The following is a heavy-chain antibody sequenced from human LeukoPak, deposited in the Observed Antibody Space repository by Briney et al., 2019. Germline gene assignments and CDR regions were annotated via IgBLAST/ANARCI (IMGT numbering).Heavy chain of an antibody. Sequence: GGSLRLSCAASGFTFYDYGMHWVRRAPGKGLVWFSLFIGVGGSTYYADSVKGRFTISRDNSKNSLYLQMNSLRTEDTALYYCAKDISGPDYDFWSGSFDYWGQGTLVTVSS. V-gene: IGHV3-43*02. CDR2: FIGVGGST. J-gene: IGHJ4*02. CDR3: AKDISGPDYDFWSGSFDY. D-gene: IGHD3-3*01. CDR1: GFTFYDYG.